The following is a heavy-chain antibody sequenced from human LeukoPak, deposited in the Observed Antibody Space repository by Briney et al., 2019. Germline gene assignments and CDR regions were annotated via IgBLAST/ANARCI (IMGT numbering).Heavy chain of an antibody. CDR1: GGSFSGYY. J-gene: IGHJ4*02. Sequence: SETLSLTCAVYGGSFSGYYWSWIRQPPGKGLEWIGEINHSGSTNYNPSLKSRVTISVDTSKNQFSLKLSSVTAADTAVYYCARVGGSGWYKTGIDYWGQGTLVTVSS. CDR2: INHSGST. CDR3: ARVGGSGWYKTGIDY. V-gene: IGHV4-34*01. D-gene: IGHD6-19*01.